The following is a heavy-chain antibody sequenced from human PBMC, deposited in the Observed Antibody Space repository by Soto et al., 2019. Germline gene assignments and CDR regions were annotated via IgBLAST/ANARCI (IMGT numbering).Heavy chain of an antibody. D-gene: IGHD5-18*01. Sequence: SETLSLTCTVSGGSISSGDYYWSWIRQPPGKGLEWIGYIYYSGSTYYNPSLKSRVTISVDTSKNQFSLKLSSVTAADTAVYYCARVYEYSYPNNWFDPWGQGTLVTVSS. J-gene: IGHJ5*02. V-gene: IGHV4-30-4*01. CDR1: GGSISSGDYY. CDR2: IYYSGST. CDR3: ARVYEYSYPNNWFDP.